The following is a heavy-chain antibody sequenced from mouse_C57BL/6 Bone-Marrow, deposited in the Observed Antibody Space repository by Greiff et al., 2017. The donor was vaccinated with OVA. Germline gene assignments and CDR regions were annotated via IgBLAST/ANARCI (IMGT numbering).Heavy chain of an antibody. Sequence: QVQLKQPGAELVKPGASVKMSCKASGYTFTSYWITWVKQRPGQGLEWIGDIYPGSGSTNYNEKFKSKATLTVDTSSSTACMQLSSLTSEDSAVYYCARGLTTVVATGFDYWGQGTTLTVSS. CDR2: IYPGSGST. CDR3: ARGLTTVVATGFDY. CDR1: GYTFTSYW. J-gene: IGHJ2*01. D-gene: IGHD1-1*01. V-gene: IGHV1-55*01.